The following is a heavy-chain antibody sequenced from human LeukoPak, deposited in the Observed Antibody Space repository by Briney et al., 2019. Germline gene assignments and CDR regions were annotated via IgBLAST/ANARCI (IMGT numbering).Heavy chain of an antibody. D-gene: IGHD6-19*01. CDR2: IYHSGST. CDR1: GGSISSSNW. V-gene: IGHV4-4*02. J-gene: IGHJ4*02. CDR3: ARGVGMAVAGTRADY. Sequence: PSETQSLTCAVSGGSISSSNWWSWVRQPPGKGLGWIGEIYHSGSTNYNPSLKSRVTISVDKSKNQFSLKLSSVTAADTAVYYCARGVGMAVAGTRADYWGQGTLVTVSS.